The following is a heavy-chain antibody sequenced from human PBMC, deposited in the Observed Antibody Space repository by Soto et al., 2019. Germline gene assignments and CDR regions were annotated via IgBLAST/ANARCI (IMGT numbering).Heavy chain of an antibody. J-gene: IGHJ4*02. D-gene: IGHD3-22*01. CDR1: GGTFSSCA. CDR3: ARSALGYYDSSGYTSFDY. V-gene: IGHV1-69*13. Sequence: SVKVSCKASGGTFSSCAISWVRQAPGQGLEWMGGIIPIFGTANYAQKFQGRVTITADESTSTAYMELSSLRSEDTAVYYCARSALGYYDSSGYTSFDYWGQGTLVTVSS. CDR2: IIPIFGTA.